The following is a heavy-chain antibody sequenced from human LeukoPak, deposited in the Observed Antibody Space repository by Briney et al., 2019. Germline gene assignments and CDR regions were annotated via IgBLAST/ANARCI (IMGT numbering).Heavy chain of an antibody. CDR3: ASFDSSGYGYFDY. D-gene: IGHD3-22*01. V-gene: IGHV3-48*03. CDR1: GFTFSSYE. J-gene: IGHJ4*02. CDR2: ISSNGSTI. Sequence: PGGSLRLSCAASGFTFSSYEMNWVRQAPGKGLEWVSYISSNGSTIYYADSVKGRFTISRDNAKNSLYLQMNSLRAEDTAVYYCASFDSSGYGYFDYWGQGTLVTVSS.